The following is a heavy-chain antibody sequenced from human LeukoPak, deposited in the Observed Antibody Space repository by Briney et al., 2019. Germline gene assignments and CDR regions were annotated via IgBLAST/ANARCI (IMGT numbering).Heavy chain of an antibody. CDR1: GGSISSYY. J-gene: IGHJ3*02. V-gene: IGHV4-59*01. Sequence: SETLSLTCTVSGGSISSYYWSWIRQPPGKGLEWIGYIYYSGRTNYNPSLKSRVTISVDTSKSQFSLKLSSVTAADTAVYCCARGGFGELLYTHLGAFDIWGQGTMVTVSS. CDR3: ARGGFGELLYTHLGAFDI. CDR2: IYYSGRT. D-gene: IGHD3-10*01.